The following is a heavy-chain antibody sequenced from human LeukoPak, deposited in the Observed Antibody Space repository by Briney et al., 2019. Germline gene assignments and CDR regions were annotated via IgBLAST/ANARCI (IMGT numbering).Heavy chain of an antibody. Sequence: QPGGSLRLSCAASGFTFDGSAMNWVRQAPGKGLEWVSLISWDGSSTYYADSVKGRFTISRDNSKNSLYLQMNSLRAEDTALYYCAKDGYVGAVAGWGYYYYYMDVWGKGTTVTVSS. V-gene: IGHV3-43D*03. CDR1: GFTFDGSA. D-gene: IGHD6-19*01. CDR3: AKDGYVGAVAGWGYYYYYMDV. J-gene: IGHJ6*03. CDR2: ISWDGSST.